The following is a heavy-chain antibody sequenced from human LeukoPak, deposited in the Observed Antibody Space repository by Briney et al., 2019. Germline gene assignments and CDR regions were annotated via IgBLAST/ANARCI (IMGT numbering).Heavy chain of an antibody. V-gene: IGHV3-7*01. CDR1: GFTFSSYS. Sequence: PGGSLRLSCAASGFTFSSYSMSWVRQAPGKGLEWVANIKQDGSEKYYVDSVKGRFTISRDNAKNSLYLQMNSLRAEDTAVYYCARRAGFNYYDSSGFYYFDYWGQGTLVTVSS. J-gene: IGHJ4*02. CDR2: IKQDGSEK. D-gene: IGHD3-22*01. CDR3: ARRAGFNYYDSSGFYYFDY.